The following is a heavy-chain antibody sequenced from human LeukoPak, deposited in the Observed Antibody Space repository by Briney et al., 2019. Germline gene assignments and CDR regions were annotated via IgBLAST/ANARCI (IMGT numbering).Heavy chain of an antibody. CDR2: IRSDGINK. V-gene: IGHV3-30*02. J-gene: IGHJ6*03. CDR1: GFTFSTYG. CDR3: AAAGYYYYYMDV. Sequence: GGSLRLSCAGSGFTFSTYGMHWVRQAPGKRLEWVAFIRSDGINKYYADSVKGRFTISRDNSKNTLYLQMNSLRAEDTAVYYCAAAGYYYYYMDVWGKGTTVTISS. D-gene: IGHD6-13*01.